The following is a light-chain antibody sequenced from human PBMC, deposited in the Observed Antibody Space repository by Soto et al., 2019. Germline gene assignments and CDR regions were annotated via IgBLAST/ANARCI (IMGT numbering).Light chain of an antibody. V-gene: IGKV3-11*01. CDR1: QSFRGL. J-gene: IGKJ5*01. CDR2: DAY. Sequence: EVVLTQSPVTLSLSPGEIATLSCRASQSFRGLLAWYQQKPGQAPRLLIYDAYNRATGIPPRFSGSGSGTDFTLTISSLEPVDSAGYYCQQRHMWPITFGQGTRLEIK. CDR3: QQRHMWPIT.